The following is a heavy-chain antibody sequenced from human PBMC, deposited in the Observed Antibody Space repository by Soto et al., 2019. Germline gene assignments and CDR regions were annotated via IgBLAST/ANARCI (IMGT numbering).Heavy chain of an antibody. CDR2: IIPIFGTA. CDR3: ATDYSGYDYFAGIAVAGTYDY. V-gene: IGHV1-69*13. D-gene: IGHD6-19*01. Sequence: ASVKVSCKASGGTFSSYAISWVRQAPGQGLEWMGGIIPIFGTANYAQKFQGRATITADESTSTAYMELSSLRSEDTAVYYCATDYSGYDYFAGIAVAGTYDYWGQGTRVTVSA. CDR1: GGTFSSYA. J-gene: IGHJ4*02.